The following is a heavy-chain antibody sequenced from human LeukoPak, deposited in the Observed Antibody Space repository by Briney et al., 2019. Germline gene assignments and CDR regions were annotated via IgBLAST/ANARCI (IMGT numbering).Heavy chain of an antibody. CDR2: IYYSGST. J-gene: IGHJ5*02. D-gene: IGHD3-10*01. CDR3: ARQLWFDWFDP. Sequence: SETLSLTCAVYDGSLSGYYWGWIRQPPGKGLEWIGYIYYSGSTNYNPSLKSRVTISVDTSKNQFSLKLSSVTAAGTAVYYCARQLWFDWFDPWGQGTLVTVSS. V-gene: IGHV4-59*08. CDR1: DGSLSGYY.